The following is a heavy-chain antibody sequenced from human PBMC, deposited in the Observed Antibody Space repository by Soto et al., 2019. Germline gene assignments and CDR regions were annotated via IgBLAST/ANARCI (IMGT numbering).Heavy chain of an antibody. D-gene: IGHD1-26*01. J-gene: IGHJ5*02. CDR2: ISYSGST. Sequence: QVQLQESGPGLVKPSQTLSLTCTVSGGSISSVNFYWNWIRQHPGKGLEWIGFISYSGSTYYNPSLRSRVTISVDTSKNHFSLKLASVTAADTAVYFCARGEAPRIERWLDPWGQGTLVTVTS. CDR3: ARGEAPRIERWLDP. CDR1: GGSISSVNFY. V-gene: IGHV4-31*03.